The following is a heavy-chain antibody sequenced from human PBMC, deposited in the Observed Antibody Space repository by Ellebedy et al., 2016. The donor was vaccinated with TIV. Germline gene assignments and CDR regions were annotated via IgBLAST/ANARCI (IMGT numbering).Heavy chain of an antibody. D-gene: IGHD6-19*01. CDR1: GFTFDDYA. CDR2: ISWNSGSI. J-gene: IGHJ3*02. Sequence: GGSLRLSXAASGFTFDDYAMHWVRQAPGKGLEWVSGISWNSGSIGYADSVKGRFTISRDNAKNSLYLQMNSLRAEDTALYYCAKDSIAVASLAFDIWGQGTMVTVSS. CDR3: AKDSIAVASLAFDI. V-gene: IGHV3-9*01.